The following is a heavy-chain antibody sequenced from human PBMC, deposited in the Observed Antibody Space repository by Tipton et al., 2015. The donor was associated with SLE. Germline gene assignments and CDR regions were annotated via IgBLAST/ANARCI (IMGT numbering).Heavy chain of an antibody. J-gene: IGHJ4*02. CDR2: ISSNGGST. Sequence: SLRLSCSASGFTFSSYAMHWVRQAPGKGLEYVSAISSNGGSTYYADSVKGRFTISRDNSKNTLYLQMSSLRAEDTAVYYCVRGRCSSTSCFFDYWGQGTLVTVSS. V-gene: IGHV3-64D*06. CDR3: VRGRCSSTSCFFDY. D-gene: IGHD2-2*01. CDR1: GFTFSSYA.